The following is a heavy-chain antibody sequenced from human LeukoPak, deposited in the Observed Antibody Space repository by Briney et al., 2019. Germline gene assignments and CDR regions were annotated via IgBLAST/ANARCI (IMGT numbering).Heavy chain of an antibody. CDR3: AREALYGSGSYMSY. D-gene: IGHD3-10*01. Sequence: ASVKVSCEASGYTLTGYYMHWVRQAPGQGLEWMGWMNPNSGGTKYAQKFQGRVTMTRDTSISTAYMELSRLRSDDTAVYYCAREALYGSGSYMSYWGQGTLVTVSS. CDR2: MNPNSGGT. CDR1: GYTLTGYY. J-gene: IGHJ4*02. V-gene: IGHV1-2*02.